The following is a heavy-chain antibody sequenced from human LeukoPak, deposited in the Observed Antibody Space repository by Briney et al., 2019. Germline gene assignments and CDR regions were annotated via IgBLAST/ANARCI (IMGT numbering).Heavy chain of an antibody. D-gene: IGHD3-22*01. Sequence: ASVKVSCTVSGYTLTELSMHWVRQAPGKGLEWMGGFDPEDGEIIYAQTFQGRATMTEDTSTDTAYMELSSLRSEDTAVYYCATRRHYDSSGYYYVRGAFDIWGQGTMVTVSS. CDR1: GYTLTELS. CDR3: ATRRHYDSSGYYYVRGAFDI. J-gene: IGHJ3*02. CDR2: FDPEDGEI. V-gene: IGHV1-24*01.